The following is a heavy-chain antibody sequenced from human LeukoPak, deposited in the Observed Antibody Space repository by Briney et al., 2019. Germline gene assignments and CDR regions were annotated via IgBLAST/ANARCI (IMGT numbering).Heavy chain of an antibody. CDR1: GFTFSSYG. CDR3: AKVKVNYYDSTSYFDY. J-gene: IGHJ4*02. Sequence: GGSLRLTCAASGFTFSSYGMHWVRQAPGKGLEWVAFIRYDGSNKYYADSVKGRFTISRDNSKNTLYLQMNSLRAEDSAVYYCAKVKVNYYDSTSYFDYWGQGTLVTVSS. CDR2: IRYDGSNK. D-gene: IGHD3-22*01. V-gene: IGHV3-30*02.